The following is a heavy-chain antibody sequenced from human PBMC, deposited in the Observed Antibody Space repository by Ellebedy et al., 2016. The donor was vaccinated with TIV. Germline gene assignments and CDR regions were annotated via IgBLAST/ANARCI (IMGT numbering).Heavy chain of an antibody. Sequence: MPSETLSLTCTVSGDSISTYYWSWIRQSPGKGLEWIGNIYYSGTTNYNPSLKSRVTMSVDTSKNQFSLRVTSLTAADTAVYYCARVSGSSYYWFDYWGQGTLVTVSS. CDR2: IYYSGTT. V-gene: IGHV4-59*01. CDR3: ARVSGSSYYWFDY. D-gene: IGHD6-13*01. CDR1: GDSISTYY. J-gene: IGHJ4*02.